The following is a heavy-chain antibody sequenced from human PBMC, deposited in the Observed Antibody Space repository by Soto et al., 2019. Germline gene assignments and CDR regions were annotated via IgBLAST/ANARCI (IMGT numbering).Heavy chain of an antibody. CDR3: ARSGSLQIKSPRY. CDR1: GGTFSSYA. J-gene: IGHJ4*02. CDR2: IIPIFGTA. V-gene: IGHV1-69*06. D-gene: IGHD2-15*01. Sequence: SVKVSCKASGGTFSSYAISWVRQAPGQGLEWMGGIIPIFGTANYAQKFQGRVTITADTSASTAYMELSSLRSENTAVYYCARSGSLQIKSPRYWGQGTLVTVSS.